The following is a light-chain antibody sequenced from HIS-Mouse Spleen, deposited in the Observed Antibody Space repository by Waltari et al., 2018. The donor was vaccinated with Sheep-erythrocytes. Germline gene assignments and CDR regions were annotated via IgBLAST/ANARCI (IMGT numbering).Light chain of an antibody. CDR3: QQYNNWPPLT. V-gene: IGKV3-15*01. Sequence: EIVMTQSPATLSVSPGERATLSCRASQSVSSNLAWYQQKPGQAPRLLIYGASTRATGIPARCSGSGSVTEFTLTISSRQSEDFAVYYCQQYNNWPPLTFGGGTKVEIK. CDR2: GAS. J-gene: IGKJ4*01. CDR1: QSVSSN.